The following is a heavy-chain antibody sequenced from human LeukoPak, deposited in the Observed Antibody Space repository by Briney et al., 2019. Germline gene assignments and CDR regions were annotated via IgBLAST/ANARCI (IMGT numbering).Heavy chain of an antibody. D-gene: IGHD3-16*02. CDR1: GVTFSSVA. Sequence: GGSLRLSCAASGVTFSSVAMSWVRQAPGQGLEWVSALSGSGGSKFYADSVRGRFTISRDNSKNTMFLQMNSLRADDTAVYYCEKASVYDYVWASHRSYYFDSWGQGTLVTVSS. CDR2: LSGSGGSK. J-gene: IGHJ4*02. CDR3: EKASVYDYVWASHRSYYFDS. V-gene: IGHV3-23*01.